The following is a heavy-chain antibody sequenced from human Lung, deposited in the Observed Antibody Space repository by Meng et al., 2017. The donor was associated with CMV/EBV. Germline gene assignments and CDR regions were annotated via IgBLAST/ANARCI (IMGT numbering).Heavy chain of an antibody. D-gene: IGHD3-3*01. J-gene: IGHJ4*02. CDR1: GGSFSGYY. CDR2: INHSGSP. Sequence: SETLSLTCAVYGGSFSGYYWSWIRQPPGKGLGWIGEINHSGSPNYNPSLKSRVTISVDTSKIQFSLKLSSVTAAATAVNSGSRMGVAHLVFDYWGQGTLVTVSS. V-gene: IGHV4-34*01. CDR3: SRMGVAHLVFDY.